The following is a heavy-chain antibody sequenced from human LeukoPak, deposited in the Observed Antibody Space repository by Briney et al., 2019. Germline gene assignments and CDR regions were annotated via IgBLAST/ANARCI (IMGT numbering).Heavy chain of an antibody. CDR3: ARDPGRVTMIAGSVYYYYYGMDV. J-gene: IGHJ6*02. CDR1: GGSISSYY. D-gene: IGHD3-22*01. V-gene: IGHV4-59*01. Sequence: SETLSLTCTVSGGSISSYYWSWIRQPPGKGLEWIGYIYYNGSTNYNPSLKSRVTISVDTSKNQFSLKLSSVTAADTAVYYCARDPGRVTMIAGSVYYYYYGMDVWGQGTTVTVSS. CDR2: IYYNGST.